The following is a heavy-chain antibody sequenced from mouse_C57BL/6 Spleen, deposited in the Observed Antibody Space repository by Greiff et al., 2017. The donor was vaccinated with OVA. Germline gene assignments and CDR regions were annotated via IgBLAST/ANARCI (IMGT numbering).Heavy chain of an antibody. CDR3: AREGGREYYAMDY. Sequence: EVQLQQSGPVLVKPGASVKMSCKASGYTFTDYYMNWVKQSHGKSLEWIGVINPYNGGTSYNQKFKGKATLTVDKSSSTAYMELNSLTSEESAVYYCAREGGREYYAMDYWGQGTSVTVSS. J-gene: IGHJ4*01. CDR2: INPYNGGT. V-gene: IGHV1-19*01. CDR1: GYTFTDYY.